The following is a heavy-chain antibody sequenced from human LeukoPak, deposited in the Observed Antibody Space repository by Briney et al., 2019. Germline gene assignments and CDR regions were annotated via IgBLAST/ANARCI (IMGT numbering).Heavy chain of an antibody. V-gene: IGHV3-30*02. CDR1: GFTFRGYG. J-gene: IGHJ6*03. D-gene: IGHD3-10*01. Sequence: GGSLRLSCAASGFTFRGYGMHWVRQAPGKGLDWVAFIGYDGDNKYYVDSVKGRFTISRDNSRSTLYLQMNSLRGEDTAVYYCAKDRGTWYYMDVWGKGTTVTVSS. CDR2: IGYDGDNK. CDR3: AKDRGTWYYMDV.